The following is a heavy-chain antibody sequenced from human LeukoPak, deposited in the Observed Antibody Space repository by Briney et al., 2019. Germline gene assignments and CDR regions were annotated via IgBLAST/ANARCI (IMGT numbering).Heavy chain of an antibody. J-gene: IGHJ4*02. CDR2: IDPSDSET. CDR3: ARQTSMGRSGDY. V-gene: IGHV5-51*01. Sequence: GESLKISCEASGYSFTSYWIGWVRQMPGKGLEWMGIIDPSDSETRYTPSFQGQVTISADKSLSTAYLQWNSLKASDTAMYYCARQTSMGRSGDYWGQGTLVTVSS. CDR1: GYSFTSYW. D-gene: IGHD7-27*01.